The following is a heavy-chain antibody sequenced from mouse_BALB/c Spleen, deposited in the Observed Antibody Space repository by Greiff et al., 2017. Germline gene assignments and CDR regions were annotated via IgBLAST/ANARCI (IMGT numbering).Heavy chain of an antibody. CDR2: IWSGGST. CDR3: ARNGYYGSSPWFAY. J-gene: IGHJ3*01. V-gene: IGHV2-4-1*01. CDR1: GFSLTSYG. D-gene: IGHD1-1*01. Sequence: QVQLKQSGPGLVQPSQSLSITCTVSGFSLTSYGVHWVRQSPGKGLEWLGVIWSGGSTDYNAAFISRLSISKDNSKSQVFFKMNSLQADDTAIYYCARNGYYGSSPWFAYWGEGTLVTVSA.